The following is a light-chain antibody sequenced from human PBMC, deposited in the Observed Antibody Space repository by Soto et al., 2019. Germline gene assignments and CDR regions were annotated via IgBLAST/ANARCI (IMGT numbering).Light chain of an antibody. CDR2: KGT. CDR1: SSDVGAYNS. V-gene: IGLV2-23*01. CDR3: CSSAPESTYV. J-gene: IGLJ1*01. Sequence: QSALAQPASVSGSPGQSVTISCTGTSSDVGAYNSVSWYQQHPDKAPQLMIYKGTQRPSGFSNRFSASTSGNAASLTISGLQAGAEADYFCCSSAPESTYVFGTGTKLTVL.